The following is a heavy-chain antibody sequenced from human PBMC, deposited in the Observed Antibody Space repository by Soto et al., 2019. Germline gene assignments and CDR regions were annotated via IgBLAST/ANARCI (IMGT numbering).Heavy chain of an antibody. CDR2: IYWDGDK. V-gene: IGHV2-5*02. Sequence: QITLKESGPTLVKPTQTLTLTCTFSGFSLTTGGVGVGWIRQPPGKALEWLALIYWDGDKRYSPSLKSRLTIMKDTSKTQVVLIMTNMDPVDTAKYYCVQTHKWLKFDFWGQGTLVTVSS. D-gene: IGHD5-12*01. J-gene: IGHJ4*02. CDR3: VQTHKWLKFDF. CDR1: GFSLTTGGVG.